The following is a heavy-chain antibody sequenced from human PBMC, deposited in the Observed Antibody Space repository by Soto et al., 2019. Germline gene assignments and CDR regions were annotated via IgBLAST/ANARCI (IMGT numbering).Heavy chain of an antibody. Sequence: PSETLPLTCTVSGGSVSSGNYYWSWIRQTPGKGLEWIGYIYYSGSTNYNPSLKSRVTISVDTSKNQFSLKLSSVTAADTAVYYCARAPIESGYISGWGQGTLVTVSS. CDR1: GGSVSSGNYY. D-gene: IGHD3-3*01. CDR2: IYYSGST. V-gene: IGHV4-61*01. J-gene: IGHJ4*02. CDR3: ARAPIESGYISG.